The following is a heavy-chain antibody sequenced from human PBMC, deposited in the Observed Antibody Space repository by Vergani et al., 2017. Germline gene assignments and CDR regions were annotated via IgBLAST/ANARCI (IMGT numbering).Heavy chain of an antibody. CDR1: GYSFTSYW. J-gene: IGHJ6*02. CDR3: ARHRGWGLVVVAATPWYYYYGMDV. Sequence: EVHLVQSGAELKKPWESLKISCKGSGYSFTSYWIGWVRQMPGKGLEWMGIIYPGDSDTRYSPSFQGQVTISADKSISTAYLQWSSLKASDTAMYYCARHRGWGLVVVAATPWYYYYGMDVWGQGTTVTVSS. CDR2: IYPGDSDT. D-gene: IGHD2-15*01. V-gene: IGHV5-51*01.